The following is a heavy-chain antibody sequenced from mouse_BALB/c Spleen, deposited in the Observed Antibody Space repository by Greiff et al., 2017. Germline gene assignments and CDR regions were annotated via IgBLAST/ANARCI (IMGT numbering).Heavy chain of an antibody. D-gene: IGHD1-1*01. J-gene: IGHJ3*01. V-gene: IGHV5-12-1*01. CDR2: ISSGGGST. CDR1: GFAFSSYD. CDR3: ARHEDYYGSSPFAY. Sequence: EVMLVESGGGLVKPGGSLKLSCAASGFAFSSYDMSWVRQTPEKRLEWVAYISSGGGSTYYPDTVKGRFTISRDNAKNTLYLQMSSLKSEDTAMYYCARHEDYYGSSPFAYWGQGTLVTVSA.